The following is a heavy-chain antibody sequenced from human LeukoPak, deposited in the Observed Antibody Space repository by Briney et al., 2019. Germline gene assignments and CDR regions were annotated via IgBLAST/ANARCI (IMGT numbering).Heavy chain of an antibody. CDR1: GFTFSSYG. CDR2: ISYDGSNK. J-gene: IGHJ3*02. CDR3: AKECDYYDFWTPAAFDI. Sequence: RSLRLSCAASGFTFSSYGMHWVRQAPGKGLEWVAVISYDGSNKYYADSVKGRFTISRDNSKNTLYLQMNSLRAEDTAVYYCAKECDYYDFWTPAAFDIWGQGTMVTVSS. V-gene: IGHV3-30*18. D-gene: IGHD3-3*01.